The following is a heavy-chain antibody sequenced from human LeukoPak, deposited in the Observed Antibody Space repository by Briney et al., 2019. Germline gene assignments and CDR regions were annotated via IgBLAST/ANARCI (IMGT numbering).Heavy chain of an antibody. J-gene: IGHJ4*02. D-gene: IGHD2-15*01. Sequence: LSQTLPLTCAISGDSVSSNSAAWNWIRPSPSRGLEWLGRTYYRSRWYNDYAVSVKSRITINPDTSKNQFSLQLNSVTPEDTAVYYCARAYCSGGSCYPFDYWGQGTLVTVSS. CDR2: TYYRSRWYN. V-gene: IGHV6-1*01. CDR1: GDSVSSNSAA. CDR3: ARAYCSGGSCYPFDY.